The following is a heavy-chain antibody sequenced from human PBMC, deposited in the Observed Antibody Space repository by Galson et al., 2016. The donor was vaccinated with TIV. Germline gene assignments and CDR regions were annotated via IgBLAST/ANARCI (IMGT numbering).Heavy chain of an antibody. CDR1: GLSVRINY. CDR3: SRDRILDATYYYDYYGLDV. J-gene: IGHJ6*02. V-gene: IGHV3-66*02. D-gene: IGHD2-21*01. CDR2: ISDGGNT. Sequence: LRLSCAASGLSVRINYMTWVRQAPGKGLAWVSLISDGGNTYYPDSVKGRFTISRDNSKNTLYLQMNSLRVEDTAVYYCSRDRILDATYYYDYYGLDVWGQGTAVTVS.